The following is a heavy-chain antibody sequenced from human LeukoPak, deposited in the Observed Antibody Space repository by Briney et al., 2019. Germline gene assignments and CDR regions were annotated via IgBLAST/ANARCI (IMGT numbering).Heavy chain of an antibody. Sequence: PGGSLRLSCAASGFTFNSYGMHWVRQAQGKGLEWVAVIWYDGSKKYYAESVKGRFTISRDNSINTLYLQMNSLRAEDTALYYCARDRASWSDFWGQGTLVTVSS. CDR3: ARDRASWSDF. CDR2: IWYDGSKK. V-gene: IGHV3-33*01. CDR1: GFTFNSYG. D-gene: IGHD6-13*01. J-gene: IGHJ4*02.